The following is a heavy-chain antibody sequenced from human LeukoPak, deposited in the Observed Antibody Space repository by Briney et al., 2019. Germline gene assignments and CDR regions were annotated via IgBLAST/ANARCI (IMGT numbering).Heavy chain of an antibody. V-gene: IGHV4-39*01. CDR1: GGSISSQTYY. CDR3: ARQPDPSSYYYYYYMDV. CDR2: IYCSGNT. Sequence: SETLSLTCTVSGGSISSQTYYWGWIRQPPGKGLEWIGSIYCSGNTYYNPSLKSRTTISVDTSKNQFSLNLRSVTAADTSVYYCARQPDPSSYYYYYYMDVWGKGTTVTVSS. D-gene: IGHD1-14*01. J-gene: IGHJ6*03.